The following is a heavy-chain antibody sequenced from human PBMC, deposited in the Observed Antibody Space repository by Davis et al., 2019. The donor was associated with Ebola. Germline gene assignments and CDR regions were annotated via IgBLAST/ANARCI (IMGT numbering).Heavy chain of an antibody. CDR1: AYTSPSYA. D-gene: IGHD3-10*01. CDR3: ARGGGSGSYNNWFDP. J-gene: IGHJ5*02. CDR2: INAGNGNT. Sequence: CTASAYTSPSYAMHWVRQAPGPRLEWMGWINAGNGNTKYSQKFQGRVTITRDTSASTAYMELSSLRSEDTAVYYCARGGGSGSYNNWFDPWGQGTLVTVSS. V-gene: IGHV1-3*01.